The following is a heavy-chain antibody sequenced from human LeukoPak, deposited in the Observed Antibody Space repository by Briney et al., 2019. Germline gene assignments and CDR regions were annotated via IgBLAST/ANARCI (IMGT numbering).Heavy chain of an antibody. Sequence: RPGGSLRLSCAASGFTFSSYSMNWVRQAPGKGLEWVSSISSSSSYIYYADSVKGRFTISRDNAKNSLYLQMNSLRAEDTAVYYCARGERGLYCSSTSCYPVLGGQGTPVTVSS. CDR2: ISSSSSYI. V-gene: IGHV3-21*01. CDR3: ARGERGLYCSSTSCYPVL. D-gene: IGHD2-2*01. J-gene: IGHJ4*02. CDR1: GFTFSSYS.